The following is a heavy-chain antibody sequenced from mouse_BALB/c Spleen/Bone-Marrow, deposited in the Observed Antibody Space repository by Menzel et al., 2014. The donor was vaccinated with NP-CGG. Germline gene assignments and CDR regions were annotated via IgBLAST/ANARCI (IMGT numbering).Heavy chain of an antibody. D-gene: IGHD2-2*01. CDR2: IYPYNGVT. Sequence: EVQLQQSGPELLKPGASVKISRKASGYTFTDYNMHWVKQSHGKSLEWIGYIYPYNGVTAYNQKFKSKATLTVDNSSSTAYMEFRSLTSEDSAVYYCARIYYGYEFTYWGQGTLVTVSA. V-gene: IGHV1S29*02. CDR3: ARIYYGYEFTY. J-gene: IGHJ3*01. CDR1: GYTFTDYN.